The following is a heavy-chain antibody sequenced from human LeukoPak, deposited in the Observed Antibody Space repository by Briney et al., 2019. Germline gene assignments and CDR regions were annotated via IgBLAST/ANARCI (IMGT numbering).Heavy chain of an antibody. Sequence: SETLSLTCIVSGGSISSSSYYWGWIRQPPGKGLEWIGSIYYSGSTYYNPSLKSRVTISVDTSKNQFSLKLSSVTAADTAVYYCAESGVFDYWGQGTLVTVSS. CDR2: IYYSGST. CDR1: GGSISSSSYY. J-gene: IGHJ4*02. V-gene: IGHV4-39*01. CDR3: AESGVFDY. D-gene: IGHD5-12*01.